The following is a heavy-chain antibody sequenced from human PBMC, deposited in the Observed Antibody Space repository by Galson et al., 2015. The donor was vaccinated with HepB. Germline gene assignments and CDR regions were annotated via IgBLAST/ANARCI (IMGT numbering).Heavy chain of an antibody. Sequence: SLRLSCAASGFTFSSYAMSWVRQAPGKGLEWVSAISGSGGSTYYADSVKGRFTISRDNSKNTLYLQMNSLRAEDTAVYYCAKDFPSHGRASLNYFDYWGQGTLVTVSA. CDR3: AKDFPSHGRASLNYFDY. CDR2: ISGSGGST. CDR1: GFTFSSYA. V-gene: IGHV3-23*01. D-gene: IGHD2-2*01. J-gene: IGHJ4*02.